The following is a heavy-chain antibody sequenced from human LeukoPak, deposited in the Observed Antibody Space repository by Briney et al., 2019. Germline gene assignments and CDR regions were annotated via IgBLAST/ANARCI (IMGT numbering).Heavy chain of an antibody. CDR2: IYSGGST. V-gene: IGHV3-53*01. CDR1: GFTFDEYG. J-gene: IGHJ4*02. CDR3: ARDRNLLYFDY. Sequence: GGSLRLSCAASGFTFDEYGMTWVRQAPGKGLEWVSVIYSGGSTYYADSVKGRFTISRDNSKNTLYLQMNSLRAEDTAVYYCARDRNLLYFDYWGQGTLVTVSS. D-gene: IGHD1-14*01.